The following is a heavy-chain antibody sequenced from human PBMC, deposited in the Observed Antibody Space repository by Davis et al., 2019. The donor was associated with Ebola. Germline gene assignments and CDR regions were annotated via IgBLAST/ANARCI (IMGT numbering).Heavy chain of an antibody. Sequence: ASVKVSCKASGYTFTSYGISWVRQAPGQGLEWMGWINAYNGNTNYAQKLQGRVTMTTDTSTSTAYMELRSLRSDDTAVYYCARGITMVRGVNWFDPWGQGTLVTVSS. CDR3: ARGITMVRGVNWFDP. CDR1: GYTFTSYG. D-gene: IGHD3-10*01. V-gene: IGHV1-18*01. J-gene: IGHJ5*02. CDR2: INAYNGNT.